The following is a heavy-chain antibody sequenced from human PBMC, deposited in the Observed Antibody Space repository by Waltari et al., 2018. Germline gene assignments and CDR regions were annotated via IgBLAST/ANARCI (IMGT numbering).Heavy chain of an antibody. CDR3: TPPPYYYYYGMDS. J-gene: IGHJ6*02. CDR1: GFSFSNAW. Sequence: EVQLVESGGGLVNPGGSLRLSCAASGFSFSNAWMNWVRQAPGKGLEWVGRIKTRADGGTADYAAPVRGRFTISRDDSQNTLYLQMNSLKTEDTAVYYCTPPPYYYYYGMDSWGRGTLVTVSS. V-gene: IGHV3-15*07. CDR2: IKTRADGGTA.